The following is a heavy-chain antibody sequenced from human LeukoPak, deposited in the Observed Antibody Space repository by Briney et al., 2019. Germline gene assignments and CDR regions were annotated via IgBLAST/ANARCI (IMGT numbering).Heavy chain of an antibody. CDR1: GFTFGDYA. CDR2: ISWNSGSI. J-gene: IGHJ1*01. CDR3: AKVGKKYSSGWWTGEYFQH. Sequence: PGGSLRLSCAASGFTFGDYAMHWVRQAPGKGLEWVSGISWNSGSIGYADSVKGRFTISRDNAKNSLYLQMNSLRAEDTALYYCAKVGKKYSSGWWTGEYFQHWGQGTLVTVSS. D-gene: IGHD6-19*01. V-gene: IGHV3-9*01.